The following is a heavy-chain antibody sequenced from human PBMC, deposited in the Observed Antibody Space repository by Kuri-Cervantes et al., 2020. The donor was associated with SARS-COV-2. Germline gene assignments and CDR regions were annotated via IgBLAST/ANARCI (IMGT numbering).Heavy chain of an antibody. CDR2: IWYDGSNK. CDR3: ARAQQRLEPNFDY. D-gene: IGHD6-25*01. J-gene: IGHJ4*02. Sequence: GESLKISCAASGFTFSSYGMHWVRQAPGKGLEWVAVIWYDGSNKYYADSVKGRFTISRDNSKNTLYLQMNSLRAEDTAVYYCARAQQRLEPNFDYWGQGTLVTVSS. V-gene: IGHV3-33*01. CDR1: GFTFSSYG.